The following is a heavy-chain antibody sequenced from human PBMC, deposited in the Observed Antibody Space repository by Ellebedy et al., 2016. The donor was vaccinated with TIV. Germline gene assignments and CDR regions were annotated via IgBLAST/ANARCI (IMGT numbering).Heavy chain of an antibody. Sequence: MPGGSLRLSCAVSGSSISSSNWWSCVRQPPGTGLEWIGEIWHSGSTIYNPSLKKRVRMSEDKSKNQFYLNLNAVNAADTAVYYCAKKNYGMDVWGQGTTVIVSS. V-gene: IGHV4-4*02. J-gene: IGHJ6*02. CDR3: AKKNYGMDV. CDR2: IWHSGST. CDR1: GSSISSSNW.